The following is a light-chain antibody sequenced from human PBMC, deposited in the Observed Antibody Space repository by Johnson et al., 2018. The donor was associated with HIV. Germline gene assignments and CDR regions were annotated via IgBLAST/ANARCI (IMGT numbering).Light chain of an antibody. V-gene: IGLV1-51*01. CDR1: SSNIGNNY. CDR3: GTWDSGLSAGGV. J-gene: IGLJ1*01. Sequence: QSMLKQPPSVSAAPGQKVTISCSGSSSNIGNNYVSWYQQLPGTAPKLLIYDNNKRPSGIPDRFSGSKSGTSATLDITGLQTGDEADYYCGTWDSGLSAGGVFGTGTKVTVL. CDR2: DNN.